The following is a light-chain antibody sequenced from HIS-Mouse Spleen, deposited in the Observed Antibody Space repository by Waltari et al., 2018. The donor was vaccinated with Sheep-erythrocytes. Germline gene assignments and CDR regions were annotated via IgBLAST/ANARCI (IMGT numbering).Light chain of an antibody. CDR3: LQDYNYPYT. Sequence: AIQMTQSPSSLSASVGDRVTITCRASQGIRNDLGWYQQKPGKAPKLLIYAASRLQSGVPSRFSCRGSGTDFTLTISSLQPEDFATYYCLQDYNYPYTFGQGTKLEIK. J-gene: IGKJ2*01. CDR2: AAS. V-gene: IGKV1-6*01. CDR1: QGIRND.